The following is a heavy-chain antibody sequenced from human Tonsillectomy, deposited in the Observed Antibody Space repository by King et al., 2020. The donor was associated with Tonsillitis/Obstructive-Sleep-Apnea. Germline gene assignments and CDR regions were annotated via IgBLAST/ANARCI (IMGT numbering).Heavy chain of an antibody. CDR2: IFSDDEK. Sequence: TLKESGPVLVKPTETLTLTCAVSDFSLNYVKVGVSWIRQPPGKALEWLAHIFSDDEKSYNTSMKSRLTISKDTSKSQVVLTMTNMDPVDTATYYCARIAPYHDFWSTYYMDYWGQGILVTVSS. J-gene: IGHJ4*02. V-gene: IGHV2-26*01. CDR3: ARIAPYHDFWSTYYMDY. D-gene: IGHD3-3*01. CDR1: DFSLNYVKVG.